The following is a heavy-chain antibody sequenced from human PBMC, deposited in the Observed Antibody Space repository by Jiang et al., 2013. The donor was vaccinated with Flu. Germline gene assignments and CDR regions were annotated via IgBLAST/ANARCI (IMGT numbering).Heavy chain of an antibody. CDR3: ARDRGSTRWLEPIDY. D-gene: IGHD2-2*01. CDR2: INPAGGAA. V-gene: IGHV1-46*01. J-gene: IGHJ4*02. CDR1: GYPFTPYF. Sequence: SVKISCKASGYPFTPYFIHWVRQAPGQGLEWMGIINPAGGAADYAQKFQGRVTMTTDTPTSTAYMELRSLISDDTAVYYCARDRGSTRWLEPIDYWGQGTLVTVSS.